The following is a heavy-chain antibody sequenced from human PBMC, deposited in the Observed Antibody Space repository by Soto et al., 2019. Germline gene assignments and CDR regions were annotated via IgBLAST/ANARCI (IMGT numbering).Heavy chain of an antibody. CDR3: ANIMITSHYYFDY. Sequence: SETLSLTCTVSGGSISSGGYYRSWIRQHPGKGLEWIGYIYYSGSTYYNPSLKSRVTISVDTSKNQFSLKLSSVTAADTAVYYCANIMITSHYYFDYWGQGTLVTVS. V-gene: IGHV4-31*03. CDR2: IYYSGST. D-gene: IGHD3-16*01. J-gene: IGHJ4*02. CDR1: GGSISSGGYY.